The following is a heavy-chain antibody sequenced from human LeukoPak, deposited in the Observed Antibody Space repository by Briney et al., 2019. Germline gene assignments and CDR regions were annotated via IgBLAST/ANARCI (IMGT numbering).Heavy chain of an antibody. CDR1: GGPFSGYY. D-gene: IGHD2-2*01. CDR2: INHSGNT. V-gene: IGHV4-34*01. Sequence: SETLSLTCAVYGGPFSGYYWSWIRQPPGKGLEWIGEINHSGNTNYNPSLKSRVTISMDTSTDQFSLKMNSVTAADAAVYYCASPYCSSSSCYLNYWGQGTLVTVSS. J-gene: IGHJ4*02. CDR3: ASPYCSSSSCYLNY.